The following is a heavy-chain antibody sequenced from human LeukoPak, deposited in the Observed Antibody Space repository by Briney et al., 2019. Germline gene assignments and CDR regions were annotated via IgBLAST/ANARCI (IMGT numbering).Heavy chain of an antibody. Sequence: GGSLRLSCAASGFTFSSYEMNWVRQAPGKGLEWVSYISNSGSTIYYADSVKGRFTISRDNAKNSLYLQMNSLRAEDTAVYYCVGRDYGVNLFDYWGQGTLVTVSS. CDR1: GFTFSSYE. D-gene: IGHD4-17*01. CDR3: VGRDYGVNLFDY. CDR2: ISNSGSTI. J-gene: IGHJ4*02. V-gene: IGHV3-48*03.